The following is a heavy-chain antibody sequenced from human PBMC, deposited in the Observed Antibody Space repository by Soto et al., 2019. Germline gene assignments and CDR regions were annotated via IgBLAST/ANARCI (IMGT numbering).Heavy chain of an antibody. CDR2: IYPGDSDT. CDR3: ARHGVTILSSYYYYYMDV. V-gene: IGHV5-51*01. CDR1: GYSFTSYW. D-gene: IGHD3-3*01. Sequence: PGESLKISCKGSGYSFTSYWIGWVRQMPGKGLEWMGIIYPGDSDTRYSPSFQGQVTISADKSISTAYLQWSSLKASDTAMYYCARHGVTILSSYYYYYMDVWGKGTTVTVSS. J-gene: IGHJ6*03.